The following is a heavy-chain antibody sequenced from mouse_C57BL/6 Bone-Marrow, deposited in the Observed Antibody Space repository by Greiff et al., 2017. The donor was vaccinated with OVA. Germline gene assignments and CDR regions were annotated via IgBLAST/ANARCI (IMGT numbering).Heavy chain of an antibody. CDR2: IDPSDSYT. V-gene: IGHV1-69*01. Sequence: QVQLQQPGAELVMPGASVKLSCKASGYTFTSYWMHWVKQRPGQGLEWIGEIDPSDSYTNYNQKFKGKSTLTVDKSSSTAYMQLSSLTSEYSAVYYCARGGYYVDYWGQGTTLTVSS. CDR1: GYTFTSYW. D-gene: IGHD1-1*02. J-gene: IGHJ2*01. CDR3: ARGGYYVDY.